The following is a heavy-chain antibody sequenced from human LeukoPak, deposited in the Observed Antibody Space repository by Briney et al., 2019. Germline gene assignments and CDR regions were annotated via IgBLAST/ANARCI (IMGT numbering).Heavy chain of an antibody. CDR1: GGTFSSYA. V-gene: IGHV1-69*13. CDR2: IIPIFGTA. CDR3: ARAHRGYSSSWYSDY. Sequence: SVKVSCKASGGTFSSYAISWVRQAPGQGLEWMGGIIPIFGTANYAQKFQGRVTITADESTSTAYMELSSLRSEDTAVYYCARAHRGYSSSWYSDYWGQGTLVTVSS. J-gene: IGHJ4*02. D-gene: IGHD6-13*01.